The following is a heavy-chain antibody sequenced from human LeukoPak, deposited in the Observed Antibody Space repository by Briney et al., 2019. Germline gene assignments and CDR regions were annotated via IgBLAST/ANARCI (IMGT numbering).Heavy chain of an antibody. CDR1: GYTFTSYY. CDR3: ARSRGLGSGSYYKPNYYYYYMDV. J-gene: IGHJ6*03. V-gene: IGHV1-46*01. CDR2: INPSGSST. D-gene: IGHD3-10*01. Sequence: ASVKVSCKASGYTFTSYYIHWVRQAPGQGLEWMGIINPSGSSTRYAQKFQGRVTMTTDTSTSTAYMELRSLRSDDTAVYYCARSRGLGSGSYYKPNYYYYYMDVWGKGTTVTISS.